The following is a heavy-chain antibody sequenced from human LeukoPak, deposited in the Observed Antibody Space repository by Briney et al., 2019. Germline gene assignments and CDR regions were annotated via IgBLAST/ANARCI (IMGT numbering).Heavy chain of an antibody. V-gene: IGHV3-30*04. CDR3: ASEPTAFYYYYGMDV. D-gene: IGHD4-11*01. CDR2: ISYDGSNK. CDR1: GFTFSSYA. Sequence: GGSLRLSCAASGFTFSSYAMHWVRQAPGKGLEWVAVISYDGSNKYYADSVKGRFTISRDNSKNTLYLQMNSLRAEDTAVYYCASEPTAFYYYYGMDVWGQGTTVTVSS. J-gene: IGHJ6*02.